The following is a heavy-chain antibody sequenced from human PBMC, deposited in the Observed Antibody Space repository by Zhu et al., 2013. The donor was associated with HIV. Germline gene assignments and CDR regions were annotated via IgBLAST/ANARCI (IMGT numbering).Heavy chain of an antibody. D-gene: IGHD3-16*01. J-gene: IGHJ5*02. V-gene: IGHV1-2*02. Sequence: QVQLVQSGAEVKKPGASVKVSCKTSGYTFTDYYIHWVRQAPGQGLEWLGWINPNTGDTHYVQKYQGRLTMTRDTSIRTAHMELSKLRPDDTAVYYCARDLRFGELQRWDWFDPGAREPWSPSPQ. CDR3: ARDLRFGELQRWDWFDP. CDR2: INPNTGDT. CDR1: GYTFTDYY.